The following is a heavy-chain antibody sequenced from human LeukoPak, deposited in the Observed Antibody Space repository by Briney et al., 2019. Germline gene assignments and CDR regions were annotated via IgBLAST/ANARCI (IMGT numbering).Heavy chain of an antibody. CDR1: GYSISSGYY. D-gene: IGHD1-26*01. CDR3: SSGRLTRNAFVI. J-gene: IGHJ3*02. Sequence: SGTLSLTCAVSGYSISSGYYRGWIRQPPEGGVGWVGTIYHRGRTYYSPSLKGRLTTSLDTSKNPFSPKLSSLTAADTATYYRSSGRLTRNAFVIWGQGTMVTVSS. V-gene: IGHV4-38-2*01. CDR2: IYHRGRT.